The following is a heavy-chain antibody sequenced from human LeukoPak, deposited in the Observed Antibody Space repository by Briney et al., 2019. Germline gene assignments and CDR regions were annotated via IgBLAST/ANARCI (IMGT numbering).Heavy chain of an antibody. Sequence: GGSLRLSCAASGFTFSSYGMHWVRQAPGKGLEWVAVIWYDGSNKYYADSVKGRFTISRDNSKNTLYLQMNSLRAEDTAVYYCAKLSFLAAAGTNFDYWGQGTLVTVSS. D-gene: IGHD6-13*01. CDR3: AKLSFLAAAGTNFDY. CDR2: IWYDGSNK. CDR1: GFTFSSYG. J-gene: IGHJ4*02. V-gene: IGHV3-30*02.